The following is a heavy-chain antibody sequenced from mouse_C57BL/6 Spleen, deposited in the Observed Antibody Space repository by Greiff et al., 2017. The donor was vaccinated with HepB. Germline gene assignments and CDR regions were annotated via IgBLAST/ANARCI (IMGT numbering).Heavy chain of an antibody. D-gene: IGHD1-1*01. Sequence: EVKVVVSGGGLVKPGGSLKLSCAASGFTFSSYAMSWVRQTPEKRLEWVATISDGGSYTYYPDNVKGRFTISRDNAKNNLYLQMSHLKSEDTAMYYCARERVITTVVYFDYWGQGTTLTVSS. CDR1: GFTFSSYA. CDR3: ARERVITTVVYFDY. J-gene: IGHJ2*01. CDR2: ISDGGSYT. V-gene: IGHV5-4*01.